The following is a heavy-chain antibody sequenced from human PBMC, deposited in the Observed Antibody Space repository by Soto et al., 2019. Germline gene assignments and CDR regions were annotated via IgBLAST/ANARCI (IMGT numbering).Heavy chain of an antibody. V-gene: IGHV3-23*01. Sequence: PGGSLRLSCAASGFTFSSYAMSWVRQAPGKGLEWVSAISGSGGSTYYADSVKGRFTISRDNSKNTLYLQMNSLRAEDTAVYYCAKDPAPGYDILTGLVYYYGMDVWGQGTTVTVSS. CDR3: AKDPAPGYDILTGLVYYYGMDV. D-gene: IGHD3-9*01. CDR1: GFTFSSYA. CDR2: ISGSGGST. J-gene: IGHJ6*02.